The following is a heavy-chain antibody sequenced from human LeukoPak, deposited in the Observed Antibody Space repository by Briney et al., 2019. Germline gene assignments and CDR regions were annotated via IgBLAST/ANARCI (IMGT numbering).Heavy chain of an antibody. J-gene: IGHJ5*02. CDR1: GDSISTSNSY. V-gene: IGHV4-39*07. Sequence: SETLSLTCTVSGDSISTSNSYWGWIRQPPGKGLEWIGSIYYSGNTYYNASLKSRVTISVDTSKNQFSLKLSSVTAADTAVYYCARRARGRCGYYGDSSRLNWFDPWGQGTLVTVSS. CDR3: ARRARGRCGYYGDSSRLNWFDP. CDR2: IYYSGNT. D-gene: IGHD4-17*01.